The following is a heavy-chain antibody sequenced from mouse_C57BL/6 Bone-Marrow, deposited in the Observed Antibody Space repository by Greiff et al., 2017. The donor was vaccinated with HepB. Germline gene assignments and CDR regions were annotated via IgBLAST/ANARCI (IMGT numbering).Heavy chain of an antibody. D-gene: IGHD1-1*01. CDR3: ARDRYYGSSYEWFAY. V-gene: IGHV3-1*01. Sequence: EVQLQESGPGMVKPSQSLSLTCTVTGYSITSGYDWHWIRHFPGNKLEWMGYISYSGSTNYNPSLKSRISITHDTSKNHFFLKLNSVTTEDTATYYCARDRYYGSSYEWFAYWGQGTLVTVSA. CDR2: ISYSGST. CDR1: GYSITSGYD. J-gene: IGHJ3*01.